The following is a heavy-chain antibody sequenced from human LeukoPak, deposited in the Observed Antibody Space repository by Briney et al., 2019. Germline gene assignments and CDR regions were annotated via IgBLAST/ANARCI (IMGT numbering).Heavy chain of an antibody. D-gene: IGHD2-21*01. J-gene: IGHJ4*02. Sequence: GGSLRLSCAASGFTFSTYSMNWVRQAPGKGLEWISSIRDSSSYIYYADSVKGRFTLSRDNAKNSLYLQMSSLRVEDTAVYYCAREGTAYCGGDCYLDYWGQGTLVTVSS. CDR3: AREGTAYCGGDCYLDY. V-gene: IGHV3-21*01. CDR1: GFTFSTYS. CDR2: IRDSSSYI.